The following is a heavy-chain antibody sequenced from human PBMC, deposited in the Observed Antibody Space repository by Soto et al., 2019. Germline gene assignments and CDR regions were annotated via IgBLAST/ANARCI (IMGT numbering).Heavy chain of an antibody. V-gene: IGHV3-9*01. CDR3: AKDRGGGSGWYSGGSDY. D-gene: IGHD6-19*01. CDR1: AFTFDDYA. Sequence: EVQLVESGGGLVQPGRSLRLSCAASAFTFDDYAMHWVRQAPGKGLEWVSGISWNSGSIGYADSVKGRFTISRDNAKNSLYLQMNSLRAEDTALYYCAKDRGGGSGWYSGGSDYWGQGTLVTVSS. CDR2: ISWNSGSI. J-gene: IGHJ4*02.